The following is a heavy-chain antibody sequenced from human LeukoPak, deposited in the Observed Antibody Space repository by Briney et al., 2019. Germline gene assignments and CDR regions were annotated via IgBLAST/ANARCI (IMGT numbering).Heavy chain of an antibody. Sequence: SGPTLVNPTQTLTLTCVFSGFSLSTSGMCVSWIRQPPGKALEWLALIDWDDDKYYSTSLKTRLTISKDTSKNQVVFTMTNMDPVDTATYYCARYRDGYNLFDYWGQGTLVTVSS. V-gene: IGHV2-70*01. CDR3: ARYRDGYNLFDY. J-gene: IGHJ4*02. CDR2: IDWDDDK. CDR1: GFSLSTSGMC. D-gene: IGHD5-24*01.